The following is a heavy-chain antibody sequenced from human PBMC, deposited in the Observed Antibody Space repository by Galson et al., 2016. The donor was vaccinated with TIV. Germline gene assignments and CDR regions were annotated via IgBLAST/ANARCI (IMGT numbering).Heavy chain of an antibody. J-gene: IGHJ6*02. CDR1: GFTFDDYA. CDR2: ISSNSVYI. CDR3: AKGRGYSYGSPQDYYYGFDV. V-gene: IGHV3-9*01. Sequence: SLRLSCAASGFTFDDYAMHWVRQAPGKGLEWVSGISSNSVYIGYAGSVKGRFTISRYNAKKSLYLQMNGLRADDTALYYCAKGRGYSYGSPQDYYYGFDVWGQGTTVTVSS. D-gene: IGHD5-18*01.